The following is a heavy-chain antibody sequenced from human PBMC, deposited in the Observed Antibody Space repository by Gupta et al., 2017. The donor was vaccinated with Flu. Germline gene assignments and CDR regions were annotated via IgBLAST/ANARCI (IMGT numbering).Heavy chain of an antibody. Sequence: QVQLQESGPGLVEPSGTLSLPCAVSGGSISGSDWWSWVRQAPGKGLEWIGEIYHSGTTNCNPSLKSRVTISVDKSKNQFSLKLSSVTAADTAVYYCARDPHFARANHNYYGMNVWGQGTTVTVSS. CDR3: ARDPHFARANHNYYGMNV. CDR1: GGSISGSDW. CDR2: IYHSGTT. J-gene: IGHJ6*02. V-gene: IGHV4-4*02.